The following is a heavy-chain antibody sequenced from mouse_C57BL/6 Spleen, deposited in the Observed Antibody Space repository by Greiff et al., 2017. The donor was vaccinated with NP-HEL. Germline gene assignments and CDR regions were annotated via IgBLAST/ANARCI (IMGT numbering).Heavy chain of an antibody. V-gene: IGHV1-50*01. CDR2: IDPSDSYT. D-gene: IGHD4-1*02. CDR3: ARFPTGTKGYFDY. CDR1: GYTFTSYW. Sequence: QVQLQQPGAELVKPGASVKLSCKASGYTFTSYWMQWVKQRPGQGLEWIGEIDPSDSYTNYNQKFKGKATLTVDTSSSTAYMQLSSLTSEDSAVYYCARFPTGTKGYFDYWGQGTTLTVSS. J-gene: IGHJ2*01.